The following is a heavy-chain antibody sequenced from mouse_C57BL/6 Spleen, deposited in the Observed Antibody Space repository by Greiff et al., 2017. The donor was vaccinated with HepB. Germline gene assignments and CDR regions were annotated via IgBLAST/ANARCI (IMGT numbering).Heavy chain of an antibody. V-gene: IGHV1-55*01. Sequence: QVQLKQPGAELVKPGASVKMSCKASGYTFTSYWITWVKQRPGQGLEWIGDIYPGSGSTNYNEKFKSKATLTVDTSSSTAYMPLSSLTSEDSAVYYCARRLLRFYAMDYWGQGTSVTVSS. CDR3: ARRLLRFYAMDY. D-gene: IGHD1-1*01. CDR2: IYPGSGST. CDR1: GYTFTSYW. J-gene: IGHJ4*01.